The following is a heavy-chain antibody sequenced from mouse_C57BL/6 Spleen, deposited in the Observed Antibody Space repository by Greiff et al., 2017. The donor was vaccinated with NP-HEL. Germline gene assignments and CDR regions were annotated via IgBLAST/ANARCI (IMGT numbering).Heavy chain of an antibody. CDR2: ISSGGDYI. D-gene: IGHD1-1*01. V-gene: IGHV5-9-1*02. CDR3: TRADYGSSPYYYAMDY. Sequence: EVQLVESGEGLVKPGGSLKLSCAASGFTFSSYAMSWVRQTPEKRLEWVAYISSGGDYIYYADTVKGRFPISRDNARNTLYLKMSSLKSEDTAMYYCTRADYGSSPYYYAMDYWGQGTSVTVSS. CDR1: GFTFSSYA. J-gene: IGHJ4*01.